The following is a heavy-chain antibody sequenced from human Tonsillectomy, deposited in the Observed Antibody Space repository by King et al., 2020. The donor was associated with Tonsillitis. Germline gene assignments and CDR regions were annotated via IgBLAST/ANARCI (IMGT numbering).Heavy chain of an antibody. V-gene: IGHV1-24*01. D-gene: IGHD7-27*01. Sequence: QLVQSGAEVKKTGASVKVSCKVSGYTLTELSMHWVRQAPGKGLEWMGSFDREDGETSYAQKFQGRVTMTEDTSTDTAYMELSSLRSEDTSVYYCATQESLGYYFDYWGQGSLVTVSS. CDR1: GYTLTELS. CDR3: ATQESLGYYFDY. J-gene: IGHJ4*02. CDR2: FDREDGET.